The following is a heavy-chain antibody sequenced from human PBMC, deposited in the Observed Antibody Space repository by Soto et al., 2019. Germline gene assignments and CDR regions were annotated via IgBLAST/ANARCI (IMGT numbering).Heavy chain of an antibody. V-gene: IGHV4-61*08. CDR1: DDSFRGADYY. Sequence: SETLSLTCTVSDDSFRGADYYWSWIRQPLGKGPEWLGYTYYNGDTKYNPALKSRVTMSVHTSKNQFSLSLSSVTAADTAVYFCARGPGYSYCWRTFGFWGRGILVTVAS. CDR3: ARGPGYSYCWRTFGF. CDR2: TYYNGDT. D-gene: IGHD5-18*01. J-gene: IGHJ4*02.